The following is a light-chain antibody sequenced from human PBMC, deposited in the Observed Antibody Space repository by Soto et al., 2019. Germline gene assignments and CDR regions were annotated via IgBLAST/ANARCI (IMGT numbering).Light chain of an antibody. CDR2: EIS. Sequence: QSVLTQPASVSGSPGQSITISCTGTNSDIGDYNYVSWYQQYPDTAPTLIIFEISSRPSGVSDRFSGSKSGNTASLTISGLQPEDEAHYYCSSFRSDNTLVFGGGTKLTVL. CDR1: NSDIGDYNY. J-gene: IGLJ2*01. CDR3: SSFRSDNTLV. V-gene: IGLV2-14*01.